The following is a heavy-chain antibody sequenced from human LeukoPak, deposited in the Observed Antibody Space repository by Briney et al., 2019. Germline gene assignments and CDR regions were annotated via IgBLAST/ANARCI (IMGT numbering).Heavy chain of an antibody. CDR1: GGSFSGYY. Sequence: PSETLSLTCAVYGGSFSGYYWSWIRQPPGKGLEWIEEINHSGSTNYNPSLKSRVTISVDTSKNQFSLKLSSVTAADTAVYYCARFYRTYYYGSGSNYNFDYWGQGTLVTVSS. D-gene: IGHD3-10*01. CDR3: ARFYRTYYYGSGSNYNFDY. J-gene: IGHJ4*02. V-gene: IGHV4-34*01. CDR2: INHSGST.